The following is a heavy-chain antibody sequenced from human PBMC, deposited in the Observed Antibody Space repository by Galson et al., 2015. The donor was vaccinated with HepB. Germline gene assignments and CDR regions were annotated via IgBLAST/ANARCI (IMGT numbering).Heavy chain of an antibody. CDR3: ARVADADYGDHTHFDF. J-gene: IGHJ4*02. D-gene: IGHD4-17*01. CDR1: GFTFSDYY. V-gene: IGHV3-11*06. CDR2: ISHSTRYT. Sequence: SLRLSCAASGFTFSDYYMSWIRQAPGKGLEWLSYISHSTRYTNYADSVKGRFTISRDNAKNSLFLQINSLRAEDTAVYYCARVADADYGDHTHFDFWGQGVLVTVSS.